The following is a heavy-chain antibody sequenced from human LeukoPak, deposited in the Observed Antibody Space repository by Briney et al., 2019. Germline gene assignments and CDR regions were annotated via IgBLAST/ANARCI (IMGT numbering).Heavy chain of an antibody. CDR3: ARVNYYDTRGIDAFDI. V-gene: IGHV3-48*03. CDR1: GFTFSNYE. Sequence: HPGRSLRLSCAASGFTFSNYEFNWVRQAPGKGLEWVSYISSSSRYTNYADSVKGRFTISRDNAKNSLYLQMNSLRAEDTAVYYCARVNYYDTRGIDAFDIWGQGTMVTVSS. D-gene: IGHD3-22*01. J-gene: IGHJ3*02. CDR2: ISSSSRYT.